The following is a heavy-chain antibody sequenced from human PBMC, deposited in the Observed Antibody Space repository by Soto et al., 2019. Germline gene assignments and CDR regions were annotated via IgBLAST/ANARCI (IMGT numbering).Heavy chain of an antibody. CDR2: ISYDGSTT. V-gene: IGHV3-30*18. D-gene: IGHD3-3*01. J-gene: IGHJ4*02. CDR1: GFTFSSYG. Sequence: GGSLSLSCAASGFTFSSYGMHWVRQAPGKGLEWVALISYDGSTTYYADSVQGRFTISRDNSKNTLYLQMDSLYTGDTAVYYCGNDLDTICGGDYWGQGTQVTVFS. CDR3: GNDLDTICGGDY.